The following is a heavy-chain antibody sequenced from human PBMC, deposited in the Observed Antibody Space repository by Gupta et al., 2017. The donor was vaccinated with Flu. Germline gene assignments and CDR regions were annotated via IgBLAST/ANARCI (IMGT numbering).Heavy chain of an antibody. D-gene: IGHD3-22*01. Sequence: EVQLVESGGGLVKPGGSLRLSCGASGFTFTDYTMNWVRQAPGKGLEWVSSIETTATYIYYSDSVKGRFTISRDNAKNALFLQMNSLRAEDTAVYYCARDIGLWYDSSASGGLDVWGQGTTVTVSS. CDR2: IETTATYI. J-gene: IGHJ6*02. CDR1: GFTFTDYT. CDR3: ARDIGLWYDSSASGGLDV. V-gene: IGHV3-21*01.